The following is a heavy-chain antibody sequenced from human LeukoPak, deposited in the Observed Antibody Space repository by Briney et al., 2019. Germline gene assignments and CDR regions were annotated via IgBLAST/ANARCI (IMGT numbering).Heavy chain of an antibody. V-gene: IGHV3-23*01. J-gene: IGHJ4*02. CDR2: ISGSGGST. CDR1: GFTFSNYA. CDR3: ARAKKQLVFDY. D-gene: IGHD6-6*01. Sequence: GGTLRLSCAVSGFTFSNYAMNWVRQAPGKGLEWVSVISGSGGSTYYADSVKGRFTISRDNSKNTLYLQMNSLRAEDTAVYYCARAKKQLVFDYWGQGTLVTVSS.